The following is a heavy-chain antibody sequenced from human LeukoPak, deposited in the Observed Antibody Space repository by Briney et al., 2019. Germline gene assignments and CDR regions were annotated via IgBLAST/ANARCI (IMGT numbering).Heavy chain of an antibody. D-gene: IGHD5-18*01. CDR1: GYTFTGYY. Sequence: ASVKVSCQASGYTFTGYYMHWVGQAPGQGLEWMGWINPNRGGTSYQGRVTMPRDTSSSTANMELSRLRSDDTAVYYCAVGGYSYGVVNWFDPWGQGTLVTVSS. J-gene: IGHJ5*02. CDR3: AVGGYSYGVVNWFDP. CDR2: INPNRGGT. V-gene: IGHV1-2*02.